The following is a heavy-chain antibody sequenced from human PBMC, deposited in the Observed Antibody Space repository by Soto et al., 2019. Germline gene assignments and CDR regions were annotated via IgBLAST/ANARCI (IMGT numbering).Heavy chain of an antibody. V-gene: IGHV4-31*03. D-gene: IGHD5-18*01. CDR1: GGSINSGGYC. CDR2: ISYGGST. J-gene: IGHJ4*02. CDR3: SRGILV. Sequence: QVQLQESGPGLVKPSQTLSLTCTVSGGSINSGGYCWSWIRQHPGKGLDWIGCISYGGSTSYNPSLTSRVTISVDTSKNQFSLKLTSVTAADTDVYYCSRGILVWGQGALITVSS.